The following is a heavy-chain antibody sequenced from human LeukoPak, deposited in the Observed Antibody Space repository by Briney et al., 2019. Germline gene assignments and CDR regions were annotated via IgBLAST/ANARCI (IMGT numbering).Heavy chain of an antibody. J-gene: IGHJ4*02. CDR2: ISDDGNKK. Sequence: PGRSLRLSCATSGFTFSRFGMHWVRQAPGKGLEWVAVISDDGNKKYFADSVKGRFTISRDYSKNTLHLQMNSLRAEDTAMYYCVRAQGRASAFDYWGQGTLVTVSS. V-gene: IGHV3-30*03. CDR3: VRAQGRASAFDY. CDR1: GFTFSRFG. D-gene: IGHD1-26*01.